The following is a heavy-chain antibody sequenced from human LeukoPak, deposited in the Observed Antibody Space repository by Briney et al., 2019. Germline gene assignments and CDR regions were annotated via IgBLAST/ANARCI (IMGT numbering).Heavy chain of an antibody. D-gene: IGHD2-15*01. Sequence: ASVKVSCKVSGYTLTELSMQWVRQAPGKGLEWMGGFDPEDGETIYAQKFQGRVTMTEDTSTDTAYMELSSLRSEDTAVYYCATDGRVYCSGGSCYKSPVRYFDYWGQGTLVTVSS. J-gene: IGHJ4*02. CDR2: FDPEDGET. V-gene: IGHV1-24*01. CDR1: GYTLTELS. CDR3: ATDGRVYCSGGSCYKSPVRYFDY.